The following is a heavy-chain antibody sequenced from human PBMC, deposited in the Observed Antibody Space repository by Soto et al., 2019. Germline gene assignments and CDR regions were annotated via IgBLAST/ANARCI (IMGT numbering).Heavy chain of an antibody. J-gene: IGHJ6*03. CDR1: GGSISSYY. CDR3: ARVGYDFWSGYELDDFYYYYYMDV. V-gene: IGHV4-59*01. D-gene: IGHD3-3*01. CDR2: IYYSGST. Sequence: SETLSLTCTASGGSISSYYWSWIRQPPGKGLEWIGYIYYSGSTNYNPSLKSRVTISVDTSKNQFSLKLSSVTAADTAVYYCARVGYDFWSGYELDDFYYYYYMDVWGKGTTVTVSS.